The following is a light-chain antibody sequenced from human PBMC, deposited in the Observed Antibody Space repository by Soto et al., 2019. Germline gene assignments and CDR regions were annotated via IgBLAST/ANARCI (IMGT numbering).Light chain of an antibody. V-gene: IGKV3-20*01. CDR2: GAS. J-gene: IGKJ2*01. CDR1: QSVSSSY. Sequence: EIVLTQSPGTLSLSPGERATLSCRASQSVSSSYLSWYQQNPGQAPRLLIYGASSRATVIPDRFSGSGSGTDFTLTISRLEPEDFAVYFCQQYGNSPPNTFGQGTKVEIK. CDR3: QQYGNSPPNT.